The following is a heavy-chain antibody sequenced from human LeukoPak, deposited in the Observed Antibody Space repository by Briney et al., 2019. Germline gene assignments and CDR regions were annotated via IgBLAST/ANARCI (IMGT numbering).Heavy chain of an antibody. CDR2: INPSGGST. V-gene: IGHV1-46*01. CDR3: AIEDPHRWFGG. J-gene: IGHJ4*02. D-gene: IGHD3-10*01. Sequence: ASVKVSCKASGYTFTSYYMHWVRQAPGQGLEWMGIINPSGGSTSYAQKFQGRVTMTRDTSTSTVYMELSSLRSEDTAVYYCAIEDPHRWFGGWGQGTLVTVSS. CDR1: GYTFTSYY.